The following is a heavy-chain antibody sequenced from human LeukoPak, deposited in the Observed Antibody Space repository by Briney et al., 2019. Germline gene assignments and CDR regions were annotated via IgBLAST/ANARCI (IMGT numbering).Heavy chain of an antibody. V-gene: IGHV4-34*01. Sequence: SETLSLTCAVYGGSFSGYYWSWIRQPPGKGLEWIGEINHSGSTNYNPSLKSRVTISVDTSKNQFSLKLSSVTAADTAVYYCARFRRQQLVRSWNWFDPWGQGTLVTVSS. CDR1: GGSFSGYY. D-gene: IGHD6-13*01. CDR2: INHSGST. J-gene: IGHJ5*02. CDR3: ARFRRQQLVRSWNWFDP.